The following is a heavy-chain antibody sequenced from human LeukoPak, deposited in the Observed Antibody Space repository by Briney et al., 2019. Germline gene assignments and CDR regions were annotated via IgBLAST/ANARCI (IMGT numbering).Heavy chain of an antibody. J-gene: IGHJ3*02. V-gene: IGHV3-7*04. CDR1: GIILSSYW. CDR3: ARGPGAFDI. CDR2: IKQDGSEK. Sequence: WGSLTLSCAASGIILSSYWMSWVRQAPGKGLEWVANIKQDGSEKYYVDSVKGRFTISRDNAKNSLYLQMNSLRAEDTAVYYCARGPGAFDIWGQGTMVTVSS.